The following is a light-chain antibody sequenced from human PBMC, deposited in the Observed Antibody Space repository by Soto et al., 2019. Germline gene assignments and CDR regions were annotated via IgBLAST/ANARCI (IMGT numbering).Light chain of an antibody. CDR3: QQYGNSSPLT. CDR2: GAS. J-gene: IGKJ4*01. CDR1: QSVSSTY. Sequence: EIVLTQSPGTLSLSPGERATLSCRASQSVSSTYLAWYQQKPGQGPRLLIYGASSRATGIPDRFSGSGSGTDFTLTIIRLEPEDFAVYYCQQYGNSSPLTFGGGTKVEIK. V-gene: IGKV3-20*01.